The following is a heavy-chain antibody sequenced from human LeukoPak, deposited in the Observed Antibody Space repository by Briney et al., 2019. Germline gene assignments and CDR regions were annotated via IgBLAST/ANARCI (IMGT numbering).Heavy chain of an antibody. CDR2: ISSSSSYT. J-gene: IGHJ4*02. Sequence: PGGSLRLSCEASGFTFSDYYMSWVRQAPGKGLEWASYISSSSSYTKYADSVKGRFTISRDNAKNSLYLQANSLRAEDTAVYYCARGTGTTAYFDYWGQGTLVTVSS. CDR1: GFTFSDYY. D-gene: IGHD1-1*01. CDR3: ARGTGTTAYFDY. V-gene: IGHV3-11*06.